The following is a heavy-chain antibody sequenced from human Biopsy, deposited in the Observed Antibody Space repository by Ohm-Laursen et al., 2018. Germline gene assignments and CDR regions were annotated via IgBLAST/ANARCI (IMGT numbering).Heavy chain of an antibody. CDR2: ISYDGSGE. J-gene: IGHJ2*01. Sequence: SLRLSCTAFGFTSTSYGMHWVRQAPGKGLEWVAVISYDGSGEYYADSLQGRFTISRDNPKNTVGLQMNSLRAEDTAVYFCARDEKRWDYSNYFSWHFDLWGRGTLVTVSS. CDR1: GFTSTSYG. V-gene: IGHV3-30*03. D-gene: IGHD4-11*01. CDR3: ARDEKRWDYSNYFSWHFDL.